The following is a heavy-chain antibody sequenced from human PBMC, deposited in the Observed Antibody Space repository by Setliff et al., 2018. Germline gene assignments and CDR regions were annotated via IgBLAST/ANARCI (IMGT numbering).Heavy chain of an antibody. CDR1: GFTFSAFA. Sequence: PGGSLRLSCAASGFTFSAFAMSWVRQAPGKGLEWVSVISSSGDTTYFTDSAKGRFTISRDYSKNTLYLQMNSLRAEDTAVYYCAKDRSSYYYGSGSYFYGMDVWGQGTTVTVSS. D-gene: IGHD3-10*01. V-gene: IGHV3-23*01. CDR3: AKDRSSYYYGSGSYFYGMDV. J-gene: IGHJ6*02. CDR2: ISSSGDTT.